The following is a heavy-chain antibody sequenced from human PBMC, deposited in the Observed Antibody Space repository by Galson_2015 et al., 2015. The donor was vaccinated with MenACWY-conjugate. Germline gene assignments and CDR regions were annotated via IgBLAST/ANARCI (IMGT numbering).Heavy chain of an antibody. J-gene: IGHJ6*02. Sequence: SWVRQAPGKGLEWVSGISGNTFYADSVKGRFTISRDNSKNTVYLQMNSLRAEDTAVYYCAKWSGYGDFWGQGTAVTVSS. V-gene: IGHV3-23*01. D-gene: IGHD3-10*01. CDR2: ISGNT. CDR3: AKWSGYGDF.